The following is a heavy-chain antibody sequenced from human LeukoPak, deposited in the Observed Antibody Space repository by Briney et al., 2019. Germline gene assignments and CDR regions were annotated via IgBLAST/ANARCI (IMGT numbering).Heavy chain of an antibody. CDR1: GGTFSSYA. CDR2: INPNSGGT. J-gene: IGHJ3*01. D-gene: IGHD2-2*01. V-gene: IGHV1-2*02. CDR3: ARVIVVVPAATDAFDV. Sequence: GASVKVSCKASGGTFSSYAISWVRQAPGQGLEWMGWINPNSGGTNYAQKFQGRVTMTRDTSISTAYMELSRLRSDDTAVYYCARVIVVVPAATDAFDVWGQGTMVTVSS.